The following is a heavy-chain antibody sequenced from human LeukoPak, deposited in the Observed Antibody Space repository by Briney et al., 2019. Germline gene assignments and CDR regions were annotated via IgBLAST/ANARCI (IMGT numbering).Heavy chain of an antibody. CDR3: AKDYYDFWSGYFIGYYFDY. CDR1: GFTVSSNY. V-gene: IGHV3-53*05. J-gene: IGHJ4*02. D-gene: IGHD3-3*01. CDR2: IYSGGST. Sequence: GGSLRLSCAASGFTVSSNYMSWVRQAPGKGLEWVSVIYSGGSTYYADSVKGRFTISRDNSKNTLYLQMNSLRAEDTAVYYCAKDYYDFWSGYFIGYYFDYWGQGTLVTVSS.